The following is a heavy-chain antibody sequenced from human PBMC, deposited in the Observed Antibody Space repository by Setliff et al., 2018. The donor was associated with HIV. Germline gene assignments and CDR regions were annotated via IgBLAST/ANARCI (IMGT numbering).Heavy chain of an antibody. V-gene: IGHV4-59*08. CDR3: AKQYCGGDCYSDSYYYMDV. J-gene: IGHJ6*03. D-gene: IGHD2-21*01. CDR2: TYHTGTT. Sequence: LSLTCTVSGGSIKNSFWSWIRRPPGGGLEWIGYTYHTGTTDYNPALKSRVTIFVDMSKNQFSLKVASVTAADTAVYYCAKQYCGGDCYSDSYYYMDVWGKGTTVTVSS. CDR1: GGSIKNSF.